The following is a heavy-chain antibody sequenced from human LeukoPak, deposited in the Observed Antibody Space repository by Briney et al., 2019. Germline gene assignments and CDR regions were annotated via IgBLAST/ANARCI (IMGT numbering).Heavy chain of an antibody. Sequence: SETLSLTCTVSGGSISSYYWNWIRQPPGKGLEWIGYIYYSGSTNYNPSLKSRVTISVDTSKNQFSLKLSSVTAADTAVYYCARAISGSYSRAFDIWGQGTMVTVSS. CDR2: IYYSGST. CDR3: ARAISGSYSRAFDI. J-gene: IGHJ3*02. D-gene: IGHD1-26*01. CDR1: GGSISSYY. V-gene: IGHV4-59*01.